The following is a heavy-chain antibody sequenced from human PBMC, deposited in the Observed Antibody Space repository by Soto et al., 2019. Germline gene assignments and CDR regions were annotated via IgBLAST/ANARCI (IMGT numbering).Heavy chain of an antibody. CDR2: IFYAKTT. J-gene: IGHJ6*03. Sequence: PSETLSLTCNVTGGAISSSRSYWAWFRQPPRKDLERITNIFYAKTTYYKPFLKSQVTVTVDTSKNHLSLKLSSATAADTAVYYCARGAYYYGSGSQHGYMDVWGKGTTVTVSS. D-gene: IGHD3-10*01. CDR1: GGAISSSRSY. V-gene: IGHV4-39*07. CDR3: ARGAYYYGSGSQHGYMDV.